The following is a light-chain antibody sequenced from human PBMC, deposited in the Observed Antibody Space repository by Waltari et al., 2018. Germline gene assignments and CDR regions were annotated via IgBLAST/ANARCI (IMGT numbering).Light chain of an antibody. CDR1: SSDIGSYNV. CDR3: SSYAGSVV. Sequence: QSALTQPASVSGSRGHSTTIPCTGSSSDIGSYNVVSWYQHHPGKAPKLLIYGVNNRPSGVSNRFSGSKSGNTASLTISGLQAEDEADYYCSSYAGSVVFGGGTKLTVL. CDR2: GVN. J-gene: IGLJ3*02. V-gene: IGLV2-23*02.